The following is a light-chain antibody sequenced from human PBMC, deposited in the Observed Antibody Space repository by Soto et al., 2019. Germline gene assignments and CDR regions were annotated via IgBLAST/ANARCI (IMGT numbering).Light chain of an antibody. V-gene: IGKV1-5*01. Sequence: IQITQSPSSLSASVGDRVNTTCRASQSIGNWLAWFQQKPGSSPKLLIYDASNLESGVPSRFSGSGSGTEFTLAISSMQPEDFATYHCQQLNTLPFTFGQGTKVDI. CDR2: DAS. CDR3: QQLNTLPFT. CDR1: QSIGNW. J-gene: IGKJ1*01.